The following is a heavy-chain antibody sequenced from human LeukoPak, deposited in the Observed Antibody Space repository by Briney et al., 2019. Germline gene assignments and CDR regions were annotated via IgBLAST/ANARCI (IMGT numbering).Heavy chain of an antibody. CDR2: INPNSGGT. Sequence: ASVTVSCKASGYTFTGYYMHWVRQAPGQGLEWMGWINPNSGGTSYTQKFQGRVTVTRDTSINTAYMELSRLRSDDTAVYYCAREGGGYNYAFRYWGQGTLVTVSS. D-gene: IGHD5-18*01. CDR1: GYTFTGYY. CDR3: AREGGGYNYAFRY. J-gene: IGHJ4*02. V-gene: IGHV1-2*02.